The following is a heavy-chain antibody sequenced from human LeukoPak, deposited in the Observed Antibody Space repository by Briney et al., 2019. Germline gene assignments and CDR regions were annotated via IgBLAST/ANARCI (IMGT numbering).Heavy chain of an antibody. V-gene: IGHV1-69*05. CDR3: ARDPVGGYPSVVDWLDP. CDR1: GGTFSSYA. Sequence: SVKVSCKASGGTFSSYAISWVRQAPGQGLEWMGRIIPIFGTANYAQKFQGRVRITTDESTSTTYMAVSSLRSEDTAVYYCARDPVGGYPSVVDWLDPWGQGTLVTVSS. J-gene: IGHJ5*02. CDR2: IIPIFGTA. D-gene: IGHD3-22*01.